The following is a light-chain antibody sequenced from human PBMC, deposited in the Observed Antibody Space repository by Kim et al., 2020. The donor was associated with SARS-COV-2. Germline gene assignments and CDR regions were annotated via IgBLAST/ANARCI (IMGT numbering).Light chain of an antibody. Sequence: TVTLSCTGSSGSIATNYVQWYQQRPGSAPTIVIYEDNQKPSGVPDRFSGSIDRSSNSASLTISGLKAEDEADYYCQSYDSSNHWVFGGGTQLTVL. CDR2: EDN. V-gene: IGLV6-57*02. CDR3: QSYDSSNHWV. J-gene: IGLJ3*02. CDR1: SGSIATNY.